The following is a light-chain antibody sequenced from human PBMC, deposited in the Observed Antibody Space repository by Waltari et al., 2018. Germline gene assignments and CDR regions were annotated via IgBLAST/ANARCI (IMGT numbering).Light chain of an antibody. CDR2: GAF. V-gene: IGKV3-15*01. CDR1: QSIADN. CDR3: QQYNRCPPIT. J-gene: IGKJ5*01. Sequence: EVVMTQSPATLSASPGERVTLSCRASQSIADNLAWYQQKPGHQAPLLLIYGAFTRAAGIPARFTGSSSGTDFTLTISSLQSEDAVIYYCQQYNRCPPITFGQGTRLEIK.